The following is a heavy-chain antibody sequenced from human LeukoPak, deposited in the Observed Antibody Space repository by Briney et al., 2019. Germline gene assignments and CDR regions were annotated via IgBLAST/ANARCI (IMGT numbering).Heavy chain of an antibody. CDR2: ISSNGGST. J-gene: IGHJ4*02. Sequence: GGSLRLSXAASGFTFSSYAMHWVRQAPGKGLEYVSAISSNGGSTYYANSVKGRFTISRDNSKNTLYLQMGSLRAEDMAVYYCARLANALDYWGQGTLVTVSS. CDR1: GFTFSSYA. V-gene: IGHV3-64*01. CDR3: ARLANALDY.